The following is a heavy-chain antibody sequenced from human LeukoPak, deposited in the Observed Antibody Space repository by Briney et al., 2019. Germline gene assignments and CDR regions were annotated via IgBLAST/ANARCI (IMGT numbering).Heavy chain of an antibody. CDR3: VREGRVSGYDFDY. Sequence: GGSLRLSCAASGFTFGSYWMHWVRQAPGKGLMWVSRINSDGSSITYADSVKGRFTISRDNAKNTLYLQMNSLRVEDTAVYYCVREGRVSGYDFDYWGQGDLVTVSS. CDR1: GFTFGSYW. D-gene: IGHD5-12*01. V-gene: IGHV3-74*03. CDR2: INSDGSSI. J-gene: IGHJ4*02.